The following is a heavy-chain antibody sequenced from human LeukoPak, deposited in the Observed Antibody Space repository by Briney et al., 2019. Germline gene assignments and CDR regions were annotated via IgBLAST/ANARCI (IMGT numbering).Heavy chain of an antibody. J-gene: IGHJ1*01. CDR2: ISSSSSYI. D-gene: IGHD3-22*01. CDR3: ARDLGVKDYYDSSGYYPEAFQH. CDR1: GFTFSSYS. Sequence: GGSLRLSCAASGFTFSSYSMNWVRQAPGKWLEWVSSISSSSSYIYYADSVKGRFTISRDNAKNSLYLQMNSLRAEDTAVYYCARDLGVKDYYDSSGYYPEAFQHWGQGTLVTVSS. V-gene: IGHV3-21*01.